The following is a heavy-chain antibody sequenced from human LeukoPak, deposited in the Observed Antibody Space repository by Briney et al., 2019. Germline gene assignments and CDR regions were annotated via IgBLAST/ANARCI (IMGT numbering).Heavy chain of an antibody. CDR1: DRSINSYY. V-gene: IGHV4-4*07. CDR2: IYTTGTT. CDR3: GRQGYTASYYFLDY. J-gene: IGHJ4*02. D-gene: IGHD1-26*01. Sequence: SETLSLTCTVSDRSINSYYWGWVRQSPGKGLEWIGRIYTTGTTQYNPSLKSRVTMSVDTSTNQFSLNLRSMTAADTAVYFCGRQGYTASYYFLDYWSQGTLVTVS.